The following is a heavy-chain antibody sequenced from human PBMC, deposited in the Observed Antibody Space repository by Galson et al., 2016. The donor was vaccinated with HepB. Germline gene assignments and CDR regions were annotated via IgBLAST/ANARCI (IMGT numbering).Heavy chain of an antibody. CDR3: ARGCSGGFECGFDP. CDR2: INPNGAGT. Sequence: SVKVSCKASEYTFTRYYIHWVRQAPGQGLEWMGIINPNGAGTRYAQKFQGRATMTRDTSTSTVYMELSSLRSEDTAVYYCARGCSGGFECGFDPWGQGTLVTVSS. J-gene: IGHJ5*02. V-gene: IGHV1-46*01. D-gene: IGHD2-15*01. CDR1: EYTFTRYY.